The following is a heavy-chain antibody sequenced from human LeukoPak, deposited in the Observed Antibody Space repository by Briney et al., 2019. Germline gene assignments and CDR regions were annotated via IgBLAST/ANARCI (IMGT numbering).Heavy chain of an antibody. Sequence: PGGSLRLSCAASGFTFSTYSTNWVRQAPGKGLERVSYISSSSTKYYADSVMGRFTISRDNAKNSLYLQMNSLRDEDTAVYYCARLMAYCSGGSCYPPYYYYGMDVWGQGTTVTVSS. D-gene: IGHD2-15*01. J-gene: IGHJ6*02. V-gene: IGHV3-48*02. CDR3: ARLMAYCSGGSCYPPYYYYGMDV. CDR1: GFTFSTYS. CDR2: ISSSSTK.